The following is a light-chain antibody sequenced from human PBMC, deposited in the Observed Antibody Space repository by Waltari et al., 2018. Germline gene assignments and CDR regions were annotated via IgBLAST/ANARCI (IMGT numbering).Light chain of an antibody. CDR1: SNYVGGYHS. CDR3: SSQSSNDVVL. Sequence: QSALTQPASVSGSPGQSVTIFCAGTSNYVGGYHSVSWYQEPPGQAPMVIIYDVSDRPSGVSDRFSGSKSGNTASLTISGLQAEDEADYYCSSQSSNDVVLFGGGTKLTVL. CDR2: DVS. V-gene: IGLV2-14*01. J-gene: IGLJ2*01.